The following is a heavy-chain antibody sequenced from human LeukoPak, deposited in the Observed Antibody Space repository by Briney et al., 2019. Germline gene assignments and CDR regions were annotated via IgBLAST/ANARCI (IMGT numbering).Heavy chain of an antibody. CDR3: ARSAANYDILTGRGAFDI. J-gene: IGHJ3*02. CDR1: GGTFSSYG. D-gene: IGHD3-9*01. Sequence: SSVKVSCKASGGTFSSYGISLVRRAPRQGLEWMGGIIPIFGTTSYAQKFQGRVTITADKSTNTAYMELSSLRSEDTAVYYCARSAANYDILTGRGAFDIWGQGTMVTVSS. V-gene: IGHV1-69*06. CDR2: IIPIFGTT.